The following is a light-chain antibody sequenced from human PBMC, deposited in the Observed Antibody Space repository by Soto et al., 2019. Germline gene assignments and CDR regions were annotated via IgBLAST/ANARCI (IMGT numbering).Light chain of an antibody. V-gene: IGLV2-23*01. CDR1: SSDVGSYNP. CDR3: CSYAGSSTLVV. CDR2: EGS. Sequence: QSALTQPASVSGSPGQSITISCTGTSSDVGSYNPVSWYQQHPGKAPKLMIYEGSKRPSGVSNRFSGSKSGNTASLTISGLQAEDEADYYCCSYAGSSTLVVFGGGTKVTVL. J-gene: IGLJ2*01.